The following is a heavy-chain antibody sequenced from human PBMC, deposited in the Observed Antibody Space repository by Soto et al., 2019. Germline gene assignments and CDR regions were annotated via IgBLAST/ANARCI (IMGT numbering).Heavy chain of an antibody. Sequence: SETLSLTCNVSGASISSSSCYWGWIRKPPGKGLEWIGSIYYSGSTYYNPSLKSRVTISVDTSKNQFSLKLSSVTAADTALYYCARLNAGTTYYYYGMDVWGQGTTVTVSS. J-gene: IGHJ6*02. CDR1: GASISSSSCY. V-gene: IGHV4-39*01. D-gene: IGHD1-7*01. CDR2: IYYSGST. CDR3: ARLNAGTTYYYYGMDV.